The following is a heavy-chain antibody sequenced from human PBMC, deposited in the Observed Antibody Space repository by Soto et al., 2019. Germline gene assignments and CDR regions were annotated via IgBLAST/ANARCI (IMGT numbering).Heavy chain of an antibody. CDR2: IYSGGST. V-gene: IGHV3-53*01. CDR1: GFTVSINY. D-gene: IGHD3-10*02. CDR3: GTMSHYYYGMDV. J-gene: IGHJ6*02. Sequence: PGGSLRLSCAASGFTVSINYMSWVCQAPGKGLEWVSVIYSGGSTYYADSVKGRFTISRDNSKNTLYLQMNSLRAEDTAVYYCGTMSHYYYGMDVWGQGTTVTVSS.